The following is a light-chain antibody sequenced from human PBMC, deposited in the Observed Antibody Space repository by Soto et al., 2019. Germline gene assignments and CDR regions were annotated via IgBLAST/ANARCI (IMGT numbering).Light chain of an antibody. J-gene: IGKJ5*01. CDR3: QQSYSSPPIT. Sequence: DIQMTQSPSSLSASVGDSVTITCQASQDIDQFLNWFQQKPGKAPKLLIYDASNLETGVPSRFSASGSGTDFTFTIINVQPEDFAIYYCQQSYSSPPITFGQGTRLDIK. CDR2: DAS. V-gene: IGKV1-33*01. CDR1: QDIDQF.